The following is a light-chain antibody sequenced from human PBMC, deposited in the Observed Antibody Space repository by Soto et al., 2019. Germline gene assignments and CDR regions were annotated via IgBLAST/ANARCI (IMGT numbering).Light chain of an antibody. CDR2: DAV. V-gene: IGKV3-11*01. Sequence: EIVLTQSPATLSLSPGGRATLSCRVSQGVSVYLAWYQQKLGQPPRLLIYDAVNRAPGIPARFSGSGSGTDFTLTISSLAPEDFAVYYCQHRSDWPPTFGGGTKVEIK. CDR3: QHRSDWPPT. CDR1: QGVSVY. J-gene: IGKJ4*01.